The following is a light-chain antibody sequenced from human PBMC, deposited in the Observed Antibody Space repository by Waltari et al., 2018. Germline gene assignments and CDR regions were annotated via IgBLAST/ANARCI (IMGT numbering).Light chain of an antibody. V-gene: IGLV2-23*02. CDR1: RSDVGNYNL. CDR2: EVN. CDR3: SSYISSTSVI. Sequence: QSALTHPASVSGSPGQSSTISCTGTRSDVGNYNLVSWYQQHPGKAPKLMISEVNQRPSGVSNRFSGSKSGNTASLTISGLQSEDEASYYCSSYISSTSVIFGGGTKLTVL. J-gene: IGLJ2*01.